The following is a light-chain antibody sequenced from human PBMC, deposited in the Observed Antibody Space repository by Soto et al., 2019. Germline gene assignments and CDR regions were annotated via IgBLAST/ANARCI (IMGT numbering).Light chain of an antibody. V-gene: IGLV2-23*03. CDR1: SSDVGSYNL. J-gene: IGLJ2*01. CDR3: CSYAGSSTFL. CDR2: EGS. Sequence: QSALTQPASVSGSPGQSITISCTGTSSDVGSYNLVSWYQQHPGKAPKLMIYEGSKRPSGVSNRFSGSKSGNTASLTISGLQAEDEADYYCCSYAGSSTFLFGGGTKLPS.